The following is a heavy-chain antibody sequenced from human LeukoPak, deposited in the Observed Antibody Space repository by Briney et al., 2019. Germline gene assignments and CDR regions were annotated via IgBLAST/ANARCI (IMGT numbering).Heavy chain of an antibody. J-gene: IGHJ6*02. CDR2: INPSGGST. V-gene: IGHV1-46*01. CDR3: TGQEKYYYYGMDV. Sequence: GASVKVSCKASGHTFTSYNMHWVRQAPGQGPEWMGIINPSGGSTSYAQKFQGRVTMTRDTSTSTVYMELSSLRSEDTAVYYCTGQEKYYYYGMDVWGQGTTATVSS. CDR1: GHTFTSYN.